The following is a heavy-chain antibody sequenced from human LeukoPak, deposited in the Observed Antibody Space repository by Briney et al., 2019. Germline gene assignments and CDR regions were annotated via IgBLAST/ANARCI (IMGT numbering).Heavy chain of an antibody. CDR1: GFTFSSYA. CDR2: ISYDGSNK. V-gene: IGHV3-30-3*01. D-gene: IGHD1-26*01. Sequence: GGSLRLSCAASGFTFSSYAMRWVRQAPGKGLEWVAVISYDGSNKYYADSVKGRFTISRDNSKNTLYLQMNSLRAEDTPVYYCARDEGWELLFYHYYGMDVWGQGTTVTVSS. CDR3: ARDEGWELLFYHYYGMDV. J-gene: IGHJ6*02.